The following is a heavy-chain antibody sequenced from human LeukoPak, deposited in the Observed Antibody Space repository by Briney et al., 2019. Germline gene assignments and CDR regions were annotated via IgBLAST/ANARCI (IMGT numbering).Heavy chain of an antibody. J-gene: IGHJ5*02. CDR1: GYSFTSYW. CDR2: IYPGDSDT. Sequence: GESLKISCKGSGYSFTSYWIGWVRQMPGKGLEWMGIIYPGDSDTRYSPSFQGRVTISADKSISTAYLQWSSLKASDTAMYYCATYTPKYCSSTSCSNWFDPWGQGTLVTVSS. V-gene: IGHV5-51*01. D-gene: IGHD2-2*01. CDR3: ATYTPKYCSSTSCSNWFDP.